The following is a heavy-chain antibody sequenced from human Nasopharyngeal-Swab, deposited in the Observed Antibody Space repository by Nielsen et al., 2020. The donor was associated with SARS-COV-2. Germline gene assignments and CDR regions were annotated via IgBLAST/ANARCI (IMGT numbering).Heavy chain of an antibody. CDR1: GYSFSNYW. J-gene: IGHJ3*02. Sequence: KVSCKGSGYSFSNYWIGWVRQMPGKGLEWMGIIYPGDSDTRKSPSFQGQVTISADKSISTAYLQWSSLKTSDTAMYYCARQYDILTGPFRGAFDIRGQGTMVTVSS. CDR2: IYPGDSDT. D-gene: IGHD3-9*01. V-gene: IGHV5-51*01. CDR3: ARQYDILTGPFRGAFDI.